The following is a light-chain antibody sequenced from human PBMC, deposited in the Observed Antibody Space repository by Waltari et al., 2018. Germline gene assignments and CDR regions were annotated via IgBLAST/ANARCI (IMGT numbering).Light chain of an antibody. CDR3: QQYWSSPT. Sequence: DIVVTQSPDSLTVSLGERATISCTSSQSVLDRTNNKHNLGWYQQKPGQPPKLLIYWASTREIGVPDRFSGGGSGTEFTLTISSLQAEDVAVYYCQQYWSSPTFGGGTKVEIK. J-gene: IGKJ4*01. CDR1: QSVLDRTNNKHN. CDR2: WAS. V-gene: IGKV4-1*01.